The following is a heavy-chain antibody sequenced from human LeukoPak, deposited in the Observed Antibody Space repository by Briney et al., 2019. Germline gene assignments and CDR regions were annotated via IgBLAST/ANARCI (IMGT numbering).Heavy chain of an antibody. J-gene: IGHJ4*02. CDR1: EFTFSRYA. Sequence: GGSLKLSFAASEFTFSRYAMTGFGQAPGKGLEWVSAISGSGGSTYYADSVKGRFTISRDNSKNTLYLQMNSLRAEDTAVYYCAKHTYFDYWGQGTLVTVSS. CDR3: AKHTYFDY. V-gene: IGHV3-23*01. CDR2: ISGSGGST.